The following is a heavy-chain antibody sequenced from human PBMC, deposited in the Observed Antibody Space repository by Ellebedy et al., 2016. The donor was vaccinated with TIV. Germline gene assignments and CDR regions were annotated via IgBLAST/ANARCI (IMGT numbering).Heavy chain of an antibody. V-gene: IGHV4-34*01. CDR3: ARGMMGAVAANFDY. D-gene: IGHD6-19*01. CDR1: GGSFSGYY. J-gene: IGHJ4*02. CDR2: INHSGST. Sequence: SETLSLXCAVYGGSFSGYYWSWIRQPPGKGLEWIGEINHSGSTNYNPSLKSRVTISVDTSKNQFSLKLSSVTAADTAVYYCARGMMGAVAANFDYWGQGTLVTVSS.